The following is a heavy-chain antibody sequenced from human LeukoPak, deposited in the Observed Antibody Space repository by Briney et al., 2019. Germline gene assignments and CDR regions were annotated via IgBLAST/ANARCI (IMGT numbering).Heavy chain of an antibody. D-gene: IGHD6-13*01. CDR3: ARDRDSSSWYYYYYMDV. J-gene: IGHJ6*03. V-gene: IGHV4-59*01. Sequence: SETLSLTCTVTGGSTSSYYWSWIRQPPGKGLEWIGYIYYSGSTNYNPSLKSRVTISVDTSKNQFSLKLSSVTAADTAVYYCARDRDSSSWYYYYYMDVWGKGTTVTVSS. CDR1: GGSTSSYY. CDR2: IYYSGST.